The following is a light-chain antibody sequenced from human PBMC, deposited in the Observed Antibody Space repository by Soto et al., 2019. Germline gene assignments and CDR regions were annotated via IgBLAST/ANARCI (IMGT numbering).Light chain of an antibody. Sequence: EIVMTQSPATLSVSPGERVTLSCRASQSVSSDLAWYQQKPGQAPRLLMYSASSRATGIPARVRGSGSGTEFTLTSSGLQAEDLGVYFCQQYNNWGTFGGGTKVDIK. J-gene: IGKJ4*01. CDR1: QSVSSD. V-gene: IGKV3-15*01. CDR3: QQYNNWGT. CDR2: SAS.